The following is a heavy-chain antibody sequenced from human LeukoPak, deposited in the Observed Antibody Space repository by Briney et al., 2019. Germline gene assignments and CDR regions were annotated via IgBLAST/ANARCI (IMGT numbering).Heavy chain of an antibody. J-gene: IGHJ4*02. CDR1: GFTFSSYA. V-gene: IGHV3-23*01. CDR3: AKDKESSGSFYEY. CDR2: ISVSGGST. D-gene: IGHD1-26*01. Sequence: GGSLRLSCAASGFTFSSYAMSWVRQAPGKGLEWVSAISVSGGSTYYADPVKGRFTVSRDNSKNILYLQMNSLRAEDSAKYYCAKDKESSGSFYEYWGQGTLVTVSS.